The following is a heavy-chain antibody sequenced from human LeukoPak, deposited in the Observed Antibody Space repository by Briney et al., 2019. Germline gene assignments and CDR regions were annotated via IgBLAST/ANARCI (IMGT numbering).Heavy chain of an antibody. CDR1: GYTFTSYD. CDR2: ISAYNGNT. V-gene: IGHV1-18*01. CDR3: ARDQDNGDWYYFDY. D-gene: IGHD4-17*01. J-gene: IGHJ4*02. Sequence: ASVKVSCKASGYTFTSYDISWVRQAPGQGLEWMGWISAYNGNTNYAQKLQGRVTMTTDTSTSTAYMELRSLRSDGTAVYYCARDQDNGDWYYFDYWGQGTLVTVSS.